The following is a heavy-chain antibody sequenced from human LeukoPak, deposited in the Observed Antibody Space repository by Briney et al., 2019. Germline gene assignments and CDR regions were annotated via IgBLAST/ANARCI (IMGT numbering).Heavy chain of an antibody. V-gene: IGHV4-30-4*08. Sequence: PSQTLSLTCTVSGGSISSGDYYWSWIRQPPGKGLEWIGYIYYSGSTYYNPSLKSRVTISVDTSKNQFSLKLSSVTAADTAVYYCARDLDYGDYRAFDIWGQGTMVTVSS. CDR1: GGSISSGDYY. CDR3: ARDLDYGDYRAFDI. CDR2: IYYSGST. J-gene: IGHJ3*02. D-gene: IGHD4-17*01.